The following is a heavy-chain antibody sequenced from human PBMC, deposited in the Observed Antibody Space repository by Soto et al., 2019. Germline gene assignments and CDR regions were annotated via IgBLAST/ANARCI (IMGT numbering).Heavy chain of an antibody. CDR3: AKDRVGHNF. CDR1: GFTFSNSV. J-gene: IGHJ4*02. CDR2: ISGSGIST. V-gene: IGHV3-23*01. Sequence: EVQLLESGGGLVQPGGSLRLSCAASGFTFSNSVISWVRQAPGKGLEWVSAISGSGISTYYAESVKGRVTVSRDNSKNTVYLLLNSLRAEDTAVYYCAKDRVGHNFWGQGALVTVSS. D-gene: IGHD1-26*01.